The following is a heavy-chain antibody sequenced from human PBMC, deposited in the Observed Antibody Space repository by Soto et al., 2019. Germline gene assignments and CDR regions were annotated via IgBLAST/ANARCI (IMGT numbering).Heavy chain of an antibody. CDR2: INPSAGST. CDR3: ARGDQGFDY. D-gene: IGHD3-16*01. Sequence: GASVKVSCKASGYTFTSHYMHWVRQAPGQGLEWMGLINPSAGSTRYAQSFQGRVTINQDTSNNQFSLQLNYVTPEDTAVYYCARGDQGFDYWGQGTLVTVSS. J-gene: IGHJ4*02. CDR1: GYTFTSHY. V-gene: IGHV1-46*01.